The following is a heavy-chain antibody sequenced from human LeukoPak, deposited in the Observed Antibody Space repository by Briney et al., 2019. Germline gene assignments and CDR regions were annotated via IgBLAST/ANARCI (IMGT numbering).Heavy chain of an antibody. D-gene: IGHD5-18*01. CDR2: INPNSGGT. CDR3: ARDPVDIQLWTTAYYYYGMDV. CDR1: GYTFTGYY. J-gene: IGHJ6*02. Sequence: ASVKVSCKASGYTFTGYYMHWVRQAPGQGLEWMGWINPNSGGTNYAQKFQGRVTMTRDTSISTAYMELSRLRSDDTAVYYCARDPVDIQLWTTAYYYYGMDVWGQGTTVTVSS. V-gene: IGHV1-2*02.